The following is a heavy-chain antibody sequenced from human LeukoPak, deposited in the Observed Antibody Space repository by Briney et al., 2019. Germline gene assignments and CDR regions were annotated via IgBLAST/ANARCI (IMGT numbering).Heavy chain of an antibody. CDR2: ISSSGSPI. D-gene: IGHD4-17*01. CDR1: GFTFRSYE. Sequence: PGGSLRLSCAASGFTFRSYEMNWVRQAPGKGLEWVSYISSSGSPIYYADSVKGRFTISRDNAKNSLYLQMNSLRAEDTAVYYCARVNYGDYSEWGYYYYYGMDVWGQGTTVTVSS. V-gene: IGHV3-48*03. CDR3: ARVNYGDYSEWGYYYYYGMDV. J-gene: IGHJ6*02.